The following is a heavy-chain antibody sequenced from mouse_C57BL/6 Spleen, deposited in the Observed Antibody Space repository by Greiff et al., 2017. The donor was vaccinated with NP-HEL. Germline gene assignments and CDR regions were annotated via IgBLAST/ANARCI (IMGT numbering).Heavy chain of an antibody. V-gene: IGHV5-12*01. CDR3: ARHDYAMDY. J-gene: IGHJ4*01. Sequence: EVQGVESGGGLVQPGGSLKLSCAASGFTFSDYYMYWVRQTPEKRLEWVAYISNGGGSTYYPDTVKGRFTISRDNAKNTLYLQMSRLKSEDTAIYYCARHDYAMDYWGQGTSVTVSS. CDR2: ISNGGGST. CDR1: GFTFSDYY.